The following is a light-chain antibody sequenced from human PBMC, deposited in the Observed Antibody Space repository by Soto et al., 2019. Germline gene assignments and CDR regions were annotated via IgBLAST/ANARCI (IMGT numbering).Light chain of an antibody. CDR2: DAS. Sequence: EILLTQSPATLSLSPGERATLSCRASQSVSSYLDWYQQKTGKAPRLLIYDASNRATGIPARFSGSGYGTDLTLTISSLENEDFAVYYCQQRSNWPITFGQGTRLEIK. CDR3: QQRSNWPIT. J-gene: IGKJ5*01. V-gene: IGKV3-11*01. CDR1: QSVSSY.